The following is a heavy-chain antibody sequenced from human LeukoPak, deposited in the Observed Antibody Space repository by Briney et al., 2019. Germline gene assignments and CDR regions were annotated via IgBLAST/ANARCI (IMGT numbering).Heavy chain of an antibody. Sequence: GESLKISCKGSGYSFTSYWIGWVRQMPGKGLEWMGIIYPGDSDTRYSPSFQGQVTISAAKSISTAYLQWSSLKASDTAMYYCARGGIDFWSGYYAREFDYWGQGTLVTVSS. J-gene: IGHJ4*02. CDR2: IYPGDSDT. CDR1: GYSFTSYW. V-gene: IGHV5-51*01. CDR3: ARGGIDFWSGYYAREFDY. D-gene: IGHD3-3*01.